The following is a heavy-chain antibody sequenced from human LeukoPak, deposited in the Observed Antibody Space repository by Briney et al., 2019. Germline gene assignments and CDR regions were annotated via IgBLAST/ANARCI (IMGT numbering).Heavy chain of an antibody. V-gene: IGHV1-69*04. D-gene: IGHD3-22*01. CDR2: IIPILGIT. J-gene: IGHJ6*02. CDR3: PRDLPNYHGISGYGMDV. CDR1: GGTFSNYA. Sequence: PGASVKVSCKASGGTFSNYAINLVRQAPGQGPEWMGRIIPILGITNYARKFQGRVTITADKSTSTAYMELSSLRSEDTAVYYCPRDLPNYHGISGYGMDVWGQGTTVTVSS.